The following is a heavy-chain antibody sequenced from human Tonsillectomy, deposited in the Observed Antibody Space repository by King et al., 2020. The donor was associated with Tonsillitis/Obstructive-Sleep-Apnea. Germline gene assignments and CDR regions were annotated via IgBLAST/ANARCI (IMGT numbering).Heavy chain of an antibody. CDR3: ARQTVGYCCSTSCYMDAFDI. J-gene: IGHJ3*02. CDR2: IYYSGST. CDR1: GGSISSYY. Sequence: VQLQESGPGLVKPSETLSLTCTVSGGSISSYYWSWIRQPPGKGLEWIGYIYYSGSTNYNPSLKSRVTISVDTSKNQFSLKLSSVTAADTAVYYCARQTVGYCCSTSCYMDAFDIWGQGTMVTVSS. D-gene: IGHD2-2*02. V-gene: IGHV4-59*08.